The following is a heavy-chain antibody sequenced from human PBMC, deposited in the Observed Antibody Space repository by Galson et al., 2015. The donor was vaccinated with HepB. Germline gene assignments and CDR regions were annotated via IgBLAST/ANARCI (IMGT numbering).Heavy chain of an antibody. D-gene: IGHD3-16*02. V-gene: IGHV3-33*06. CDR2: IWYDGSNK. CDR1: GFTFSSYG. J-gene: IGHJ4*02. Sequence: SLRLSCAASGFTFSSYGMHWVRQAPGKGLEWVAVIWYDGSNKYYADSVKGRFTISRDNSKNTLYLQMNSLRAEDTAVYYCAKDLRDYVWGSFRGILDYWGQGTLITVSS. CDR3: AKDLRDYVWGSFRGILDY.